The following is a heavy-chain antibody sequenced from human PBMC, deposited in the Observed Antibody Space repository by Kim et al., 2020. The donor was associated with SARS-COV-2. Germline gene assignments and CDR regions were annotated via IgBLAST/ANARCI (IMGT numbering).Heavy chain of an antibody. V-gene: IGHV1-46*01. Sequence: ASVKVSCKASGYTFTSYYMHWVRQAPGQGLEWMGIINPSGGSTSYAQKFQGRVTMTRGTSTSTVYMELSSLRSEDTAVYYCARDLVGCSGGSCYFRMDVWGQGTTVTVSS. D-gene: IGHD2-15*01. J-gene: IGHJ6*02. CDR1: GYTFTSYY. CDR3: ARDLVGCSGGSCYFRMDV. CDR2: INPSGGST.